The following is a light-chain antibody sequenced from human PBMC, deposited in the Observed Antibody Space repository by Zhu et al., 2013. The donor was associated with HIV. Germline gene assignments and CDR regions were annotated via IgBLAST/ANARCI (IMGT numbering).Light chain of an antibody. J-gene: IGKJ4*01. CDR1: QAIRND. V-gene: IGKV1-6*01. Sequence: IEMTQSPAFLSASVGDRITITCRASQAIRNDLGWFQQKPGQAPKLLIYAASNLHTGVPSRFSGSGSGTDFTLTISSLLPEDFATYYCLQDFTSPFTFGGGTKVEMK. CDR3: LQDFTSPFT. CDR2: AAS.